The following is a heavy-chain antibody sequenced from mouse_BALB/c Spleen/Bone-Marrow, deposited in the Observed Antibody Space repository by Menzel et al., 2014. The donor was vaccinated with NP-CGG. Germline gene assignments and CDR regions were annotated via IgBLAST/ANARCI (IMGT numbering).Heavy chain of an antibody. CDR3: ASFYGRFAY. Sequence: VQLQQSGAELMKPGASVKISCKATGYTFSSYWIEWVKQRPGHGLEWIGEILPGSGSTNYNEKFKGKATFTADTSSNTAHMQLSSLTSEDSAVYYCASFYGRFAYWGQGTLVTVSA. J-gene: IGHJ3*01. V-gene: IGHV1-9*01. CDR2: ILPGSGST. CDR1: GYTFSSYW. D-gene: IGHD1-1*02.